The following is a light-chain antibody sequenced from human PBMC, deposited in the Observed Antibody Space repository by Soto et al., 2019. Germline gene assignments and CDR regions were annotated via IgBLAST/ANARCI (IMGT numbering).Light chain of an antibody. CDR2: EGS. J-gene: IGLJ1*01. CDR1: SSDVGSYNL. Sequence: QSALTQPASVSGSPGQSITISCTGTSSDVGSYNLVSWYQQHPGKAPKLMIYEGSKRPSGVSNRFSGSKSGNTVSLTISGLQAEDEADYYCCSYAGSSTFEVFGTGTKVTVL. V-gene: IGLV2-23*03. CDR3: CSYAGSSTFEV.